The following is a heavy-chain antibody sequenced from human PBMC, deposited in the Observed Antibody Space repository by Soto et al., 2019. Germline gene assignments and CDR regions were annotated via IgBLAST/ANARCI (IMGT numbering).Heavy chain of an antibody. Sequence: ASVKVSCKASGYSFTSYGLSWVRQTPGQGLEWTGWISAYSGNTNYAQKLQGRVTMTTDTSTSTAYMELRSLKSDDTAMYYCAGFGELAKFDPWGQGTLVTGSS. CDR2: ISAYSGNT. J-gene: IGHJ5*02. CDR1: GYSFTSYG. D-gene: IGHD3-10*01. CDR3: AGFGELAKFDP. V-gene: IGHV1-18*04.